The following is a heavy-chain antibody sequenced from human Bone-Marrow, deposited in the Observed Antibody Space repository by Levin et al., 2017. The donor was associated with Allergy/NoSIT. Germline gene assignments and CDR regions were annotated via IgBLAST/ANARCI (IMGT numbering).Heavy chain of an antibody. J-gene: IGHJ1*01. D-gene: IGHD3-10*01. V-gene: IGHV1-3*01. CDR2: INAGKGNT. Sequence: PEASVKVSCKASGYTFTIYALHWVRQAPGQGLEWMGWINAGKGNTKYSQKFQDRVTISRDTSASTAYMELSGLRSEDTAVYYCTRSSVWFGEMFQYWGQGTMVTVSS. CDR1: GYTFTIYA. CDR3: TRSSVWFGEMFQY.